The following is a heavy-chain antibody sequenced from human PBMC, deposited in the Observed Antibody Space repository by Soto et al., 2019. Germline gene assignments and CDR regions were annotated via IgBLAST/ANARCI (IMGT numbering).Heavy chain of an antibody. V-gene: IGHV3-21*06. J-gene: IGHJ6*02. Sequence: EVHLVESGGGLVKPGGSLRLSCAVSGFTFSSCTMNWVRQAPGKGLEWVSSISPSSGHIYYADSVKGRFTISRDNAKNSLFLQSNSLRGADTAVYYCSGCSGGACHKNYGMDVWGQGTTVTVSS. CDR2: ISPSSGHI. CDR1: GFTFSSCT. D-gene: IGHD2-15*01. CDR3: SGCSGGACHKNYGMDV.